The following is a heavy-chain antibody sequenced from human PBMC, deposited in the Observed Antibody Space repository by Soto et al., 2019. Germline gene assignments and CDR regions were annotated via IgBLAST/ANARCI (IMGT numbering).Heavy chain of an antibody. V-gene: IGHV2-5*02. Sequence: ITLKESGLTLGKPTKPLTLPCTFSGFSLTPRAVGVAWFRQPPGKARECLALIYWDDDKHYSPSLQSRLSITKDTSKNQVVLTMTNVDPVDTATYYCAHIPNYYQYDWFDPWGQGTLVSVSS. CDR1: GFSLTPRAVG. J-gene: IGHJ5*02. CDR3: AHIPNYYQYDWFDP. CDR2: IYWDDDK. D-gene: IGHD3-16*01.